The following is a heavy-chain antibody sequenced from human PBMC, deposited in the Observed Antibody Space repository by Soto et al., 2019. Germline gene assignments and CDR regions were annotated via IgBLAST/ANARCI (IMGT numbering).Heavy chain of an antibody. CDR2: IWYDGSNK. D-gene: IGHD4-4*01. V-gene: IGHV3-33*01. CDR3: ARVTTRVQYYYYGMDV. Sequence: VGSLRLSCAASGFTFSSYGMHWVRQAPGKGLEWVAVIWYDGSNKYYADSVKGRFTISRDNSKNTLYLQMNSLRAEDTAVYYCARVTTRVQYYYYGMDVWGQGTTVTVSS. J-gene: IGHJ6*02. CDR1: GFTFSSYG.